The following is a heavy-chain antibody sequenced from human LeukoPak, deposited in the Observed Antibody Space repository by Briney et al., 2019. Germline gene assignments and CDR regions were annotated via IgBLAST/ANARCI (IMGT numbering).Heavy chain of an antibody. CDR1: GGSFSGYY. J-gene: IGHJ4*02. CDR2: INHRGST. D-gene: IGHD5-24*01. V-gene: IGHV4-34*01. CDR3: ARAEGGLQLLQLPRYYFDY. Sequence: SETLSLTCAVYGGSFSGYYWSWIRQPPGKGLEWIGEINHRGSTNYKPSLKSRVTISVDTSKNQFSLKLRSVTAADTAVYYCARAEGGLQLLQLPRYYFDYWGQGTLVTVSS.